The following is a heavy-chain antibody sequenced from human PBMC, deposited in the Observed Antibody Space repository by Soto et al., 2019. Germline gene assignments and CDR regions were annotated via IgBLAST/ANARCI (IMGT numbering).Heavy chain of an antibody. CDR3: ARRSVTIFGVVTGGLDS. J-gene: IGHJ4*02. D-gene: IGHD3-3*01. CDR1: GESFSGYY. Sequence: SETLSLTCAVYGESFSGYYWSWIRQPPGKGLEWIGEISHSGTNYNPSLKSRVTISVDTSKNQFSLKLSSVTAADTAVYYCARRSVTIFGVVTGGLDSWGQGTLDTVSS. CDR2: ISHSGT. V-gene: IGHV4-34*01.